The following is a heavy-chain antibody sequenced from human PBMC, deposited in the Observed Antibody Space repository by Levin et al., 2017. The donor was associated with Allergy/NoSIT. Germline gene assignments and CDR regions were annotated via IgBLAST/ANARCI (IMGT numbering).Heavy chain of an antibody. CDR2: MNPNSGNT. J-gene: IGHJ5*02. Sequence: RASVKVSCKASGYTFTSYDINWVRQATGQGLEWMGWMNPNSGNTGYAQKFQGRVTMTRNTSISTAYMELSSLRSEDTAVYYCARSPVPIFGVPLEWFDPWGQGTLVTVSS. D-gene: IGHD3-3*01. CDR1: GYTFTSYD. V-gene: IGHV1-8*01. CDR3: ARSPVPIFGVPLEWFDP.